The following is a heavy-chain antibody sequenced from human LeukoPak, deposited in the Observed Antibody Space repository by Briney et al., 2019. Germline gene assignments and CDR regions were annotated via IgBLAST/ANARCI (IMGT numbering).Heavy chain of an antibody. CDR3: AKDRRVWGSYRPSFDY. CDR1: GFTFSSDA. Sequence: PGGSLRLSCAPSGFTFSSDAMSWVRQAPGKGREWVSAICGSGGSTYYADSVKGRFTISRDNSKNTLYLQMNSLRAEDTAVYYCAKDRRVWGSYRPSFDYWGQGTLVTVSS. J-gene: IGHJ4*02. CDR2: ICGSGGST. D-gene: IGHD3-16*02. V-gene: IGHV3-23*01.